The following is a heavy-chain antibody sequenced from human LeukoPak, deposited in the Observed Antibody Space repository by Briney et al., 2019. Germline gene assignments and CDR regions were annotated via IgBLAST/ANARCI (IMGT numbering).Heavy chain of an antibody. D-gene: IGHD3-9*01. V-gene: IGHV1-18*01. Sequence: ASVKVSCKASGYTFTSYGISWVRQAPGQGLEWMGWISAYNGNTNYAQKLQGRVTMTTDTSTSTAYMELRSLRSDDTAVYYCARVPGDILTGYYFRGYAFDIWGQGTMVTVSS. CDR2: ISAYNGNT. CDR1: GYTFTSYG. J-gene: IGHJ3*02. CDR3: ARVPGDILTGYYFRGYAFDI.